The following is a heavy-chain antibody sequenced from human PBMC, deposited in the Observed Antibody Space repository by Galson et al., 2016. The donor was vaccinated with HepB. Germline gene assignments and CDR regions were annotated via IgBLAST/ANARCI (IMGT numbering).Heavy chain of an antibody. CDR3: GREQFEPFNYLDY. Sequence: SVKVSCKASGYTLTSYYMHWVRQAPGQGLEWMGIINPSSGATNYAQKFQGRVIMTRDTSKNTLYLQMNSLRAADTAVYYCGREQFEPFNYLDYWGQGTLVTVSS. CDR1: GYTLTSYY. D-gene: IGHD1-14*01. J-gene: IGHJ4*02. CDR2: INPSSGAT. V-gene: IGHV1-46*01.